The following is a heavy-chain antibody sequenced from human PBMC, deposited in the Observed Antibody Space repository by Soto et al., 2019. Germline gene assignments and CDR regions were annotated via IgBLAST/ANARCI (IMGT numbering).Heavy chain of an antibody. V-gene: IGHV4-34*01. J-gene: IGHJ4*02. CDR3: ARGFWQEYYDILTKNLRYFDY. Sequence: SETLSLTCAVYGGSFSGYYWSWIRQPPGKGLEWIGEINHSGSTNYNPSLKSRVTISVDTSKNQFSLKLSSVTAADTAVYYCARGFWQEYYDILTKNLRYFDYWGQGTLVTVSS. CDR1: GGSFSGYY. CDR2: INHSGST. D-gene: IGHD3-9*01.